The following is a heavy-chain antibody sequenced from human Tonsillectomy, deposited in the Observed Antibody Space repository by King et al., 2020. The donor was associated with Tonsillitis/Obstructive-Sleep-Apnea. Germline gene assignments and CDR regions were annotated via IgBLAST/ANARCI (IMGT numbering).Heavy chain of an antibody. V-gene: IGHV1-69*01. CDR3: ARDRAAATPYYYYYMDV. CDR2: IIPIFGTA. Sequence: QLVQSGAEVKKPGSSVKVSCKASGGTFSSYAISWVRQAPGQGLEWMGGIIPIFGTANYAQKFQGRVTITADESTSTAYMELSSLRSEDTAVYYCARDRAAATPYYYYYMDVWGKGTTVTVSS. J-gene: IGHJ6*03. D-gene: IGHD2-15*01. CDR1: GGTFSSYA.